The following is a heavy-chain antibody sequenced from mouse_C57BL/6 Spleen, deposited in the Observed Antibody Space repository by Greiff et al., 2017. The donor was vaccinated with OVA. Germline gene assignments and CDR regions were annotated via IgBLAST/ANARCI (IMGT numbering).Heavy chain of an antibody. CDR2: IDPENGDT. V-gene: IGHV14-4*01. CDR3: TKGLLRLAWFAY. CDR1: GFNIKDDY. J-gene: IGHJ3*01. Sequence: VQLQQSGAELVRPGASVKLSCTASGFNIKDDYMHWVKQRPEQGLELIGWIDPENGDTEYASKFQGKATITADTSSNTAYLQLSSLTSEDTAVYYCTKGLLRLAWFAYWGQGTLVTVSA. D-gene: IGHD2-3*01.